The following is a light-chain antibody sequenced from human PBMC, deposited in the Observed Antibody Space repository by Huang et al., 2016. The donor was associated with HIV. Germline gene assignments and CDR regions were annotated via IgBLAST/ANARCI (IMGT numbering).Light chain of an antibody. CDR2: KAS. CDR1: HRISSW. V-gene: IGKV1-5*03. CDR3: QQQWT. J-gene: IGKJ1*01. Sequence: DIQMTQSPSTLSAFVGDRVTITCRTSHRISSWLAWYQQKPGKAPNLLISKASNLESGGPSRFSGNGSATEFTLTISCLQPDDLATYYCQQQWTFGQGTKVEI.